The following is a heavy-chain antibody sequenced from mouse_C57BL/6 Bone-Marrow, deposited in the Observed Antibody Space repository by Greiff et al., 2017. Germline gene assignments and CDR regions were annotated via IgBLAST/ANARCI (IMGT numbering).Heavy chain of an antibody. J-gene: IGHJ2*01. Sequence: EVQLQQSGAELVRPGASVKLSCTASGFNIKDDYMHWVKQRPEQGLEWIGWIDPENGDTEYASKFQGKATITADTSSNTAYLQLSSLTSEDTAVYYRSTGSLSWDYWGQGTTLTVSS. CDR1: GFNIKDDY. CDR2: IDPENGDT. V-gene: IGHV14-4*01. CDR3: STGSLSWDY. D-gene: IGHD1-1*01.